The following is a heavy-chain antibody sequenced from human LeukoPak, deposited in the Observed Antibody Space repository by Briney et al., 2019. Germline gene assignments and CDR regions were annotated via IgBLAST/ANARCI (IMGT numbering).Heavy chain of an antibody. CDR3: ARVPSGYDFWSGFYYYYYMDV. D-gene: IGHD3-3*01. CDR2: INHSGST. Sequence: SETLSLTCAVYGGPFSGYYWSWIRQPPGKGLEWIGEINHSGSTNYNPSLKSRVTISVDTSKNQFSLKLSSVTAADTAVYYCARVPSGYDFWSGFYYYYYMDVWGKGTTVTVSS. CDR1: GGPFSGYY. V-gene: IGHV4-34*01. J-gene: IGHJ6*03.